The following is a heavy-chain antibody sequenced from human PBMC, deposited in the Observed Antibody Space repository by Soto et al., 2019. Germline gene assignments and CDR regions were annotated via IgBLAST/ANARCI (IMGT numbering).Heavy chain of an antibody. D-gene: IGHD6-19*01. Sequence: QVQLVESGGGVVQPGRSLRLSCAASGFTFSSYAMHWVRQAPGKRLEWVAVISYDGSNKYYADSVKGRFTISRDNSKNTLYLHMNSLRAEDTAVYYCARCVAVAGTGALDYWGQGTLVSVSS. CDR1: GFTFSSYA. CDR3: ARCVAVAGTGALDY. V-gene: IGHV3-30-3*01. CDR2: ISYDGSNK. J-gene: IGHJ4*02.